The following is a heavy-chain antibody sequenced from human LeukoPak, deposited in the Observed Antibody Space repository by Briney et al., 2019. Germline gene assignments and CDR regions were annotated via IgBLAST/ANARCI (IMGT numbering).Heavy chain of an antibody. CDR2: IYHSGST. Sequence: SETLSLTCSVSGYSISSGHYWGWIRQPPGKGLEWIGSIYHSGSTYYNPSLKSRITISVDTSKNQFSLELSSVTAADTAVYYCARETGGGALYYFDHWGQGILLTVSS. CDR1: GYSISSGHY. D-gene: IGHD1-14*01. CDR3: ARETGGGALYYFDH. J-gene: IGHJ4*02. V-gene: IGHV4-38-2*02.